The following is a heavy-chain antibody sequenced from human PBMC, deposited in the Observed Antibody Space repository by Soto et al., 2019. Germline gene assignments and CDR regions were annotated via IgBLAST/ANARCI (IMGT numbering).Heavy chain of an antibody. CDR3: AREYSSGYKIGSFDY. D-gene: IGHD3-22*01. Sequence: SETLSLTCTVSGGPISSGDYYWTWIRQPPGKGLEWIGYIYYSGSTYYNPSLKSRVTTSVDTSKNQFSLKLSSVTAADTAVYYCAREYSSGYKIGSFDYWGKATLVTVSS. V-gene: IGHV4-30-4*08. CDR2: IYYSGST. CDR1: GGPISSGDYY. J-gene: IGHJ4*02.